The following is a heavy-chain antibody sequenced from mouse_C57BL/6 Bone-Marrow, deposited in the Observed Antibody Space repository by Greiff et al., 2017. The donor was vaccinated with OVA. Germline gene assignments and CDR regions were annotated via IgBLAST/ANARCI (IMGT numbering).Heavy chain of an antibody. CDR1: LSSFIIYL. V-gene: IGHV1-80*01. D-gene: IGHD1-1*01. CDR2: IYPGDGDT. J-gene: IGHJ2*01. Sequence: VQLVESGAELVKPGASVKISCKASLSSFIIYLMTWVKQRPGTGLEWIGQIYPGDGDTHYNGKFTGKATLPADKSSSPAYMQLISLTSEDPASYVCARSTDLTVYWDYWGQGTTLTVSS. CDR3: ARSTDLTVYWDY.